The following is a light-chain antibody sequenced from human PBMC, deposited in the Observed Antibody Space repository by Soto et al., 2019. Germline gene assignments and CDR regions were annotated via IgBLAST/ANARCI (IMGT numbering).Light chain of an antibody. CDR2: DVS. V-gene: IGLV2-14*01. J-gene: IGLJ1*01. CDR3: SSYTSSRTHYV. CDR1: SSDVGGYNY. Sequence: QSVLTQPASVSGSPGQSITISCTGTSSDVGGYNYVSWYQQHPGKAPKLMIYDVSNRPSGVSNRSSGSKSGNTASLTISGLQAEDEADYYCSSYTSSRTHYVFGTGTKVTVL.